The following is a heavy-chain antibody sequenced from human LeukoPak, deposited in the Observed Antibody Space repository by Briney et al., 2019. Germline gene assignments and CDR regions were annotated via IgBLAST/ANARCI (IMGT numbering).Heavy chain of an antibody. CDR3: ARMRGSGSSGYWFDP. CDR2: IYTSGST. CDR1: GGSISSYY. D-gene: IGHD6-6*01. Sequence: SETLSLTCTVSGGSISSYYWSWIRQPPGKGLEWIGYIYTSGSTNYNPSLKSRVTISVDTSKNQFSLKLSSVTAAETAVYYCARMRGSGSSGYWFDPWGQGTLVTVSS. J-gene: IGHJ5*02. V-gene: IGHV4-4*09.